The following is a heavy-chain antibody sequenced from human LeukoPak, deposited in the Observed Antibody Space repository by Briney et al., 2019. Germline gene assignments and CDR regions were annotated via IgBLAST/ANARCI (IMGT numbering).Heavy chain of an antibody. CDR1: GFDLNTYE. CDR3: AKGGVVIVRDFYYYYMDV. J-gene: IGHJ6*03. V-gene: IGHV3-23*01. CDR2: ISGSGGST. D-gene: IGHD3-3*01. Sequence: GGSLRLSCAASGFDLNTYEMNWVRQAPGKGLEWVSGISGSGGSTYYADSVKGRFTISRDNSENTLYLQMNSLRAEDTAVYYCAKGGVVIVRDFYYYYMDVWGKGTTVTVSS.